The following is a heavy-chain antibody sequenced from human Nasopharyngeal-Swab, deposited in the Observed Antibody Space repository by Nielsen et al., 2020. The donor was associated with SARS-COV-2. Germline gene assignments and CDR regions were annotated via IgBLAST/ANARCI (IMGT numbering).Heavy chain of an antibody. CDR3: TRGRRPDANTLYFYMDV. CDR2: IRSTPYGATT. Sequence: RALKISCAASGFAFGSYAMNWVRQAPGKGLEWVSFIRSTPYGATTEYAASVKGRFTFSRDDSKSVVYLQMNSLETEDTAVYYCTRGRRPDANTLYFYMDVWGKGTTVTVSS. CDR1: GFAFGSYA. V-gene: IGHV3-49*04. J-gene: IGHJ6*03. D-gene: IGHD1-14*01.